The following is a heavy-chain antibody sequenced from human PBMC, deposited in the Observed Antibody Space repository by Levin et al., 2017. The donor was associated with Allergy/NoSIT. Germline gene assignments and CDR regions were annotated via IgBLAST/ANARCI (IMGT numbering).Heavy chain of an antibody. D-gene: IGHD5-12*01. J-gene: IGHJ4*02. CDR1: GFTFEIYG. V-gene: IGHV3-48*04. CDR2: ISASGSPT. Sequence: PGGSLRLSCSVSGFTFEIYGMNWVRQAPGKRLEWVSHISASGSPTYYADPVRGRFTTSRDNAKQSLYLQMTSLRVEDTAVYYCARGLFDFWGQGALVTVSS. CDR3: ARGLFDF.